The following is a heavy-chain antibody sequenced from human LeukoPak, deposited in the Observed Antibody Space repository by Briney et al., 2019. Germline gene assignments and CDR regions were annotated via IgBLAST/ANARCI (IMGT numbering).Heavy chain of an antibody. J-gene: IGHJ4*02. CDR1: GFTFSTSW. V-gene: IGHV3-7*03. D-gene: IGHD2-15*01. CDR2: IKEDGSEK. CDR3: AKDQLLLPLDY. Sequence: GGSLRLSCAASGFTFSTSWMHWVRQAPGKGLEWVANIKEDGSEKYHADSVKGRFSISRDNPKNSLFLQMNSLRAEDTALYYCAKDQLLLPLDYWGQGTLVTVSS.